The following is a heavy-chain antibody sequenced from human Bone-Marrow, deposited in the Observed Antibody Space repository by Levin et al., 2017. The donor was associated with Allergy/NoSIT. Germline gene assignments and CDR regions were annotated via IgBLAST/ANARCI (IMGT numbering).Heavy chain of an antibody. J-gene: IGHJ5*01. Sequence: GGSLRLSCAASGFTFSAYAMAWVRQAPGKGLEWVSTVGGRAINTTYADSVKGRFTISRDNSKKTLYFQMNSLRAADTAVYYCAKGRDWNDGYWFDSWGQGALVSVSS. D-gene: IGHD1-1*01. V-gene: IGHV3-23*01. CDR2: VGGRAINT. CDR3: AKGRDWNDGYWFDS. CDR1: GFTFSAYA.